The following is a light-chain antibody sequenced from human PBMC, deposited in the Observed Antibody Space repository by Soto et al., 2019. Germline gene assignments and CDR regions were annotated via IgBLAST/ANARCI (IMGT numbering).Light chain of an antibody. Sequence: QSALTQPPSASGSLGQSVTISCSGASSDIGGYNYVAWYQQHPGKAPKLIIYEVNKRPSGVPDRFSGSKSGNTASLTVSGLQTEDEADYSCRSYAGGNNVLFGGGTKVTVL. CDR1: SSDIGGYNY. J-gene: IGLJ2*01. V-gene: IGLV2-8*01. CDR2: EVN. CDR3: RSYAGGNNVL.